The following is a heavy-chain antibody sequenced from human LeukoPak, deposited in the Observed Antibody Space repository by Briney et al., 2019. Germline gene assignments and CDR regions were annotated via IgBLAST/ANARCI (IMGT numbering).Heavy chain of an antibody. V-gene: IGHV3-43*02. D-gene: IGHD3-10*01. CDR3: AKVGFGELSEEDYYYYYGMDV. CDR2: ISGDGGST. CDR1: GFTFDDYA. J-gene: IGHJ6*02. Sequence: GGSLRLSCAASGFTFDDYAMHWVRQAPGKGLEWVSLISGDGGSTYYADSVKGRFTISRDNSKNSLYLQMNSLRTEDTALYYCAKVGFGELSEEDYYYYYGMDVWGQGTTVTVSS.